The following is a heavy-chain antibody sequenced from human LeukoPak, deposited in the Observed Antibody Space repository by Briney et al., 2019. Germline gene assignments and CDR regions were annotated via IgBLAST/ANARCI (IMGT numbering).Heavy chain of an antibody. CDR1: GFTFSTYW. CDR2: IKEDGSEE. Sequence: PGGSLRLSCTASGFTFSTYWMSWVRQTPEKGLEWVANIKEDGSEEVYVDSVNGRLTISRDNAKSSLYLQMNSLRTEDTAVYYCARDPYSRSWSYGMDVWGQGTTVTVSS. V-gene: IGHV3-7*05. J-gene: IGHJ6*02. D-gene: IGHD6-13*01. CDR3: ARDPYSRSWSYGMDV.